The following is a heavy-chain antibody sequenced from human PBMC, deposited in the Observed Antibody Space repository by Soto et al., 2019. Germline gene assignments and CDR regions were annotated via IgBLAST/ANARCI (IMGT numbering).Heavy chain of an antibody. D-gene: IGHD4-4*01. CDR1: GFTFSSYA. Sequence: GGSLRLSCAASGFTFSSYAMIWVRQAPGKGLEWVSAISGSGGSTYYADSVKGRFTISRDNSKNTLYLQMNSLRAEDTAVYYCATSSYTTVTTFFETNDYWGQGTLVTVSS. CDR3: ATSSYTTVTTFFETNDY. J-gene: IGHJ4*02. CDR2: ISGSGGST. V-gene: IGHV3-23*01.